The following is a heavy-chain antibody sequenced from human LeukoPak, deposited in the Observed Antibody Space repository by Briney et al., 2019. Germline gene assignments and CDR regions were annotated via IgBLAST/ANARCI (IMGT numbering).Heavy chain of an antibody. CDR2: ISAYNGNT. D-gene: IGHD3-9*01. Sequence: ASVKVSCKASGYTFASYGISWVRQAPGQGLEWMGWISAYNGNTNYAQKLQGRVTITADESTSTAYMELSSLRSEDTAVYYCARAPLRPNDWYYFDYWGQGTLVTVSS. J-gene: IGHJ4*02. V-gene: IGHV1-18*01. CDR3: ARAPLRPNDWYYFDY. CDR1: GYTFASYG.